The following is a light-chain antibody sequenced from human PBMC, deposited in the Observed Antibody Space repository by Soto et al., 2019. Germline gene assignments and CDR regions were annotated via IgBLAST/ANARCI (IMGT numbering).Light chain of an antibody. V-gene: IGLV1-44*01. Sequence: QSVLTQPPSASGTPGQRVTISCSGGSSNIGANTVNWYQQIPGTAPKLLIYVDDQRPSGVPDRFSGSQSGTSASLAISGLHFEDEADFYCAAWDDSLNGFVFGTGTKLTVL. CDR3: AAWDDSLNGFV. CDR1: SSNIGANT. CDR2: VDD. J-gene: IGLJ1*01.